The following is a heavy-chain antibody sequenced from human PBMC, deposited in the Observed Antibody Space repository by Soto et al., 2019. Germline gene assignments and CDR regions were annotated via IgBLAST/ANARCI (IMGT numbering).Heavy chain of an antibody. Sequence: QVQLQESGPGVVKPSQTLSLTCTVSGGSFSSGDYYWSWVRQPPGKGLEWIGYIYYTGSTFNNPSLKSRVSFSIDTSKTQFSLKLSSVTAADTAVYYCARIHFGDEPSYYYYGMDVWGQGTTVTVSS. CDR1: GGSFSSGDYY. D-gene: IGHD4-17*01. CDR2: IYYTGST. CDR3: ARIHFGDEPSYYYYGMDV. J-gene: IGHJ6*02. V-gene: IGHV4-30-4*01.